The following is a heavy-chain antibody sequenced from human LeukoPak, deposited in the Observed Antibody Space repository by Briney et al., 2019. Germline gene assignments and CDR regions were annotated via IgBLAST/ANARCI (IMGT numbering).Heavy chain of an antibody. CDR2: INPNSGGT. CDR3: ARGPKTRKLIVPASIPVPRITGTTLAYYFDY. Sequence: EASVKVSCKASGYTFTGYYMHWVRQAPGQGLEWMGWINPNSGGTNYAQKFQGWVTMTRDTSISTAYMELSRLRSDDTAVYYCARGPKTRKLIVPASIPVPRITGTTLAYYFDYWGQGTLVTGSS. D-gene: IGHD1-20*01. CDR1: GYTFTGYY. V-gene: IGHV1-2*04. J-gene: IGHJ4*01.